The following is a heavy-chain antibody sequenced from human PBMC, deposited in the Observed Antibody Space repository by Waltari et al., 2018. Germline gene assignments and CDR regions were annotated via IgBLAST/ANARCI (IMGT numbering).Heavy chain of an antibody. CDR2: VYSAGNT. Sequence: VQLQESGPGLVKPSQTLSLTCDVSGVSIRSGGYFWSWVRQPAGKGLEWIGRVYSAGNTDYNPALKGRATGSVDTSKNQFFLRLTFMAAADAAVYYCASFREYYDSSGNYFGAFDTWGQGTKVTVSS. V-gene: IGHV4-61*02. D-gene: IGHD3-22*01. CDR3: ASFREYYDSSGNYFGAFDT. J-gene: IGHJ3*02. CDR1: GVSIRSGGYF.